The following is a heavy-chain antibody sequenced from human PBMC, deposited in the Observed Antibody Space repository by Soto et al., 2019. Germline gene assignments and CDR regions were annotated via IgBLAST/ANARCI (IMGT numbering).Heavy chain of an antibody. CDR1: GDSISSGGYY. J-gene: IGHJ5*02. Sequence: SETLSLTCTVSGDSISSGGYYWTWIRQHPGKGLEWIGYIYYSGSTYYNPSLQSRITVSVDTSENQFSLKLSSVTAADTAVYYCARATSSSSVGWFDPWGQGXLFPVSS. D-gene: IGHD6-6*01. V-gene: IGHV4-31*03. CDR3: ARATSSSSVGWFDP. CDR2: IYYSGST.